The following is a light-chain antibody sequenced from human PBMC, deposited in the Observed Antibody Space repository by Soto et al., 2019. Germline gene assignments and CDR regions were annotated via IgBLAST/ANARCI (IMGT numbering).Light chain of an antibody. V-gene: IGKV3-15*01. CDR3: QQYNNWPPST. Sequence: EIVLTQSPATLSLSPGERATLSCRASQSVSSFLAWYQHKPGQAPRLLIYGASTRATGIPARFSGSGSGTEFTLTISSLQSEDFAVYYCQQYNNWPPSTFGGGTKVEIK. J-gene: IGKJ4*01. CDR2: GAS. CDR1: QSVSSF.